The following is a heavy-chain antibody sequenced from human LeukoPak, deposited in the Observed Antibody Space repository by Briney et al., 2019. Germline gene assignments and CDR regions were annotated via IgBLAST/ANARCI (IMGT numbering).Heavy chain of an antibody. V-gene: IGHV3-23*01. CDR2: IAYAGT. CDR1: GFIFSDYA. CDR3: ANRYVSEY. J-gene: IGHJ4*02. D-gene: IGHD3-16*01. Sequence: AGSLRLSCAASGFIFSDYAMNWVSQDPGKGLEWVSTIAYAGTYYADSVKGRFITSRDDSKSTLYLQMNSLRADDTAVYFCANRYVSEYWGQGILVTVSS.